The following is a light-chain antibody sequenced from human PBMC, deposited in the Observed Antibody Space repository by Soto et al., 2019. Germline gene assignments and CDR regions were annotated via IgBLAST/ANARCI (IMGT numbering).Light chain of an antibody. Sequence: QSVLTQPPSASGSPGQSVTISCTGTSSDVGGYNYVSWYQQHPGKAPKLMIYEVSKRPSGVPDRFSGSKSGNTASLTVSGLQAEDEADYYCSSYAGSNKFAFGGGTKLTVL. CDR1: SSDVGGYNY. V-gene: IGLV2-8*01. CDR3: SSYAGSNKFA. J-gene: IGLJ2*01. CDR2: EVS.